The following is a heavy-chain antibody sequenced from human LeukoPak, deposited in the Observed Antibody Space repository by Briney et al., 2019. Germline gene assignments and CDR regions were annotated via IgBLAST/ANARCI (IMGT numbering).Heavy chain of an antibody. D-gene: IGHD3-3*01. CDR1: GFTFSSYA. J-gene: IGHJ4*02. V-gene: IGHV3-23*01. CDR2: ISGSGGST. CDR3: AKVSTSGDDFWSGYYIPPYFDY. Sequence: GGSLRLSCAASGFTFSSYAMSWVRQAPGKGLEWVSAISGSGGSTYYADSVKGRFTIPRDNSKNTLYLQMNSLRAEDTAVYYCAKVSTSGDDFWSGYYIPPYFDYWGQGTLVTVSS.